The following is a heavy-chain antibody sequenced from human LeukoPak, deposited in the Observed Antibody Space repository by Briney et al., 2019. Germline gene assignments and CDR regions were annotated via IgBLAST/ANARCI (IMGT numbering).Heavy chain of an antibody. Sequence: GGSLRLSCAASGFTFSSYAMSWVRQAPGKGLEWVANINQDGSEKYNVDSVKGRFTISRDNARNSLFLQMNSLRAEDTALFYCAAVVEYSSSSIFYYGMDVWGQGTPVTVSS. J-gene: IGHJ6*02. CDR2: INQDGSEK. V-gene: IGHV3-7*05. CDR3: AAVVEYSSSSIFYYGMDV. D-gene: IGHD6-6*01. CDR1: GFTFSSYA.